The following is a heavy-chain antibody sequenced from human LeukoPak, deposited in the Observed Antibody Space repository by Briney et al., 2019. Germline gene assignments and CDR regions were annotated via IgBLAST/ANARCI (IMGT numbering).Heavy chain of an antibody. J-gene: IGHJ6*04. CDR2: ISSSGSTI. D-gene: IGHD3-10*02. V-gene: IGHV3-48*03. CDR1: GFTFSSYE. CDR3: AELGITMIGGV. Sequence: GGSLRLSCAASGFTFSSYEMNWVRQAPGKGLEWVSYISSSGSTIYYADSVKGRFTMYRDNAKNSLYLQMNSLRAEDTAVYYCAELGITMIGGVWGKGTTVTISS.